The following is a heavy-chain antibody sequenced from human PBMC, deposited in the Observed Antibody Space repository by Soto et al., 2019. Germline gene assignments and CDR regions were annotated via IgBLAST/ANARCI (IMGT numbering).Heavy chain of an antibody. V-gene: IGHV3-74*01. Sequence: EVQLVESGGGLVQPGGSLRLSCTASGFTFRSYWMHWVRQAPGKGLVWVSRINSEGSSTSYADSVKGRLTISRDNARDTVYLQMNSLRAEDTAVYYCARDLGVGSGATSGKYFYGMDVW. CDR2: INSEGSST. J-gene: IGHJ6*01. CDR3: ARDLGVGSGATSGKYFYGMDV. CDR1: GFTFRSYW. D-gene: IGHD3-10*01.